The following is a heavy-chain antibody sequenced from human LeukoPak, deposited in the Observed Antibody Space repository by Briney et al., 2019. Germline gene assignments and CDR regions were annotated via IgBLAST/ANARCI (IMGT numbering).Heavy chain of an antibody. CDR3: AKAAESDYYDSSGYAYYFDY. Sequence: GGSLRLSCAASGFTFSSYAMSWVRQAPGKGLEWVSAISGSGGSTYYADSVKGRFTISRDNSKNTLYLQMNSLRAEDTAVYYCAKAAESDYYDSSGYAYYFDYWGQGTLVTVSP. J-gene: IGHJ4*02. CDR1: GFTFSSYA. D-gene: IGHD3-22*01. CDR2: ISGSGGST. V-gene: IGHV3-23*01.